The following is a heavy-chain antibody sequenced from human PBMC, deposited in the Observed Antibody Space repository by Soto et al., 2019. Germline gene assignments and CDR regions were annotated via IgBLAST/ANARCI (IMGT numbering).Heavy chain of an antibody. CDR2: INPYNGNT. D-gene: IGHD6-13*01. CDR3: ARVPVYSAGGSTAPGCAP. V-gene: IGHV1-18*01. J-gene: IGHJ5*02. CDR1: GYTFTNCG. Sequence: ASVKVSCKASGYTFTNCGITWVRPTPGQGFEWMAWINPYNGNTNYAQNLQGRVAMTTDTSTSTVYMELRSLRSDDTAVYYCARVPVYSAGGSTAPGCAPWAQGPLVTASS.